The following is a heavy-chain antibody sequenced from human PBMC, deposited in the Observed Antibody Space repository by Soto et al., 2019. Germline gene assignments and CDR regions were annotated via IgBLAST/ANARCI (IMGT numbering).Heavy chain of an antibody. CDR3: AKAPPYYYDSSGYYFPY. CDR2: ISGSGGST. CDR1: GFTVSSNY. V-gene: IGHV3-23*01. J-gene: IGHJ4*02. D-gene: IGHD3-22*01. Sequence: GGSLRLSCAASGFTVSSNYMSWVRQAPGKGLEWVSAISGSGGSTYYADSVKGRFTISRDNSKNTLYLQMNSLRAEDTAVYYCAKAPPYYYDSSGYYFPYWGQGTLVTVSS.